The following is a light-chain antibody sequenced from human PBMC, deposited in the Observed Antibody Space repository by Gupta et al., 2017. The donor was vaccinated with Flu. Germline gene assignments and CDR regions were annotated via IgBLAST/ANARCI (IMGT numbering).Light chain of an antibody. CDR1: QSRMAGGHSY. CDR2: VDS. V-gene: IGKV2-28*01. Sequence: DIVMTQSPLSLPVSPRAPASISCRSRQSRMAGGHSYVNWYMKKPGQPPQLLIRVDSGRASGVPDRFTGSGSGTDYTLIISRVDAEDVSLYYCMQTVQGPFTFGGGTKVEIK. J-gene: IGKJ4*01. CDR3: MQTVQGPFT.